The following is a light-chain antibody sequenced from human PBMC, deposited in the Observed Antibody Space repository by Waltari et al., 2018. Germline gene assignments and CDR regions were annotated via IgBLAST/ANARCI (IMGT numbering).Light chain of an antibody. CDR1: QSISKY. CDR3: QHYVRLPAT. CDR2: HAS. J-gene: IGKJ1*01. Sequence: EIMLTQSPGTLSLSPGERATLSCKASQSISKYLAWYQQKPGQAPRLLIYHASSRATGIPDRFSGSGSGTDFSLTISRLEPEDFAVYYCQHYVRLPATFGQGTNVEIK. V-gene: IGKV3-20*01.